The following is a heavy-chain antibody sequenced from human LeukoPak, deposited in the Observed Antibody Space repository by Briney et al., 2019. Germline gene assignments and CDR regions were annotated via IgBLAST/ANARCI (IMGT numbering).Heavy chain of an antibody. J-gene: IGHJ4*02. CDR2: IIGGAGST. CDR3: AKDHANTPVVTN. CDR1: GFSFSSHG. D-gene: IGHD2-21*02. Sequence: GGSLRLSCAASGFSFSSHGMSWVRQAPGKGLEWVSGIIGGAGSTYYADSVKGRFTISGDNSKNTVDLQMNNLRVDDTAIYYCAKDHANTPVVTNWGQGILVSVSS. V-gene: IGHV3-23*01.